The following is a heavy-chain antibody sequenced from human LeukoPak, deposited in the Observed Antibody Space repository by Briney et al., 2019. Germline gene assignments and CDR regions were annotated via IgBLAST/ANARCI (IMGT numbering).Heavy chain of an antibody. D-gene: IGHD3-3*01. CDR2: INSDGSST. J-gene: IGHJ6*03. V-gene: IGHV3-74*01. CDR1: GFTFSSYW. Sequence: PGGSLRLSCAASGFTFSSYWMHWVRQAPGKGLVWVSRINSDGSSTSYADSVKGRFTISRDNAKNTLYLQMNSLRAEDTAVYYCARAGRFLEWPRAPCYYYYMDVWGKGTTVTVSS. CDR3: ARAGRFLEWPRAPCYYYYMDV.